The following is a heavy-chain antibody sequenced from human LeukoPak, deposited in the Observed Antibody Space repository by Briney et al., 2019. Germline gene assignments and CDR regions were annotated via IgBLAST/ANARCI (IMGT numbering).Heavy chain of an antibody. CDR3: ARAYGDYANVFFDY. V-gene: IGHV3-53*01. J-gene: IGHJ4*02. Sequence: GGSLRLSCAASGFTVSSHYMSWVRQAPGKGLEWVSVLHSGGSTYYADSVKGRFTISRDNSKNTLYLQMNSLRAEDTAVYYCARAYGDYANVFFDYWGQGTLVTVSS. D-gene: IGHD4-17*01. CDR2: LHSGGST. CDR1: GFTVSSHY.